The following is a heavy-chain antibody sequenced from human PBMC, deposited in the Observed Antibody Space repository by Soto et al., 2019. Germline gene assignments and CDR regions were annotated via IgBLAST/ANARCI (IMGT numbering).Heavy chain of an antibody. CDR3: ARERYSYQNYYYYYGMDV. J-gene: IGHJ6*02. CDR2: ISSSSSYI. V-gene: IGHV3-21*01. Sequence: GGSLRLSCAASGFTFSSYSMNWVRQAPGKGLEWVSSISSSSSYIYYADSVKGRFTIPRDNAKNSLYLQMNSLRAEDTAVYYCARERYSYQNYYYYYGMDVWGQGTTVTVSS. CDR1: GFTFSSYS. D-gene: IGHD5-18*01.